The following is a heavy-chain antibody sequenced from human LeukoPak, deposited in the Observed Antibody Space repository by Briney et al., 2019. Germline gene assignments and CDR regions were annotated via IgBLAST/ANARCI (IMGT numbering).Heavy chain of an antibody. Sequence: PGGSLRLSCAASGFAFSSYVLHWVRRAPGKGPEWVSAIGTGGDTYYADSVMGRFTISRDNAKKSLYLQMNSLIAEDMAVYYCARGPHVVVVPAARKSQYNWFDPWGQGTLVTVSS. D-gene: IGHD2-2*01. J-gene: IGHJ5*02. V-gene: IGHV3-47*02. CDR1: GFAFSSYV. CDR3: ARGPHVVVVPAARKSQYNWFDP. CDR2: IGTGGDT.